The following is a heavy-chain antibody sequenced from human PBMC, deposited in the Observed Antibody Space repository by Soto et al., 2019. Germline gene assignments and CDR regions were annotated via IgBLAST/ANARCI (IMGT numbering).Heavy chain of an antibody. Sequence: GGSLRLSCAASGFTFGTYWMSWVRQAPGKGLEWVSLIQSGGTTYYADSVKGRFTISRDTSENTLHLQMDSLRVEDTAVYYCARDDVLCDGGRCYGIPLDVWGIRTVVTVSS. CDR1: GFTFGTYW. J-gene: IGHJ6*04. CDR2: IQSGGTT. CDR3: ARDDVLCDGGRCYGIPLDV. V-gene: IGHV3-66*01. D-gene: IGHD2-15*01.